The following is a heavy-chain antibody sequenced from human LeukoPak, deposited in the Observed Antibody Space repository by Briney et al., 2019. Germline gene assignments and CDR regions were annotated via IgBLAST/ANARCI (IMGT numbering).Heavy chain of an antibody. CDR1: GFTFSSYG. CDR3: AKDAPMTIFGVLISNYYYYGMDV. Sequence: PGRSLRLSCAASGFTFSSYGMHWVRQAPGKGLEWVAVMSYDGDNKYYADSVKGRFTVSRDNSKNTLYLQMTSLRPEDTAVYYCAKDAPMTIFGVLISNYYYYGMDVWGQGTTVTVSS. J-gene: IGHJ6*02. V-gene: IGHV3-30*18. D-gene: IGHD3-3*01. CDR2: MSYDGDNK.